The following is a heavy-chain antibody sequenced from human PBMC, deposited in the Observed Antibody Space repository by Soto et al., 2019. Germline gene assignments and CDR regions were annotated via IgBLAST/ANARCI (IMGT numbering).Heavy chain of an antibody. D-gene: IGHD1-7*01. J-gene: IGHJ5*02. Sequence: QVQLQESGPGLVKPSQTLSLTCTVSGVSISSGGYYWSWIRQHPGKGLAWIGYIYYSGSTYYNPSLKSRVIISVDTSKNLFSLKLNSVTAADTAVYYCARGGSWTDWNYFRVAWFDPWGQGTLVTVSS. V-gene: IGHV4-31*03. CDR3: ARGGSWTDWNYFRVAWFDP. CDR1: GVSISSGGYY. CDR2: IYYSGST.